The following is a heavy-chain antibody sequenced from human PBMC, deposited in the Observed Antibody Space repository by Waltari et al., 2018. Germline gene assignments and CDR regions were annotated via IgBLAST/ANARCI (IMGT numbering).Heavy chain of an antibody. D-gene: IGHD5-18*01. CDR3: ARDRLGSYGYD. CDR1: GFTVSSNY. V-gene: IGHV3-66*02. Sequence: EVQLVESGGGLVQPGGSLRLSCAASGFTVSSNYMSWVRQAPGKGLEWVSVIYSGGSTYYAHSGKGRFTISRDNSKNTLYLQMNSLRAEDMAVYYCARDRLGSYGYDWGQGTLVTVSS. CDR2: IYSGGST. J-gene: IGHJ4*02.